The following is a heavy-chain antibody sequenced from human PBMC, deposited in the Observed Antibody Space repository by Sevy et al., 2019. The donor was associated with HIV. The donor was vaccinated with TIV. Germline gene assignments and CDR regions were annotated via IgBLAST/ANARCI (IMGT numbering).Heavy chain of an antibody. CDR2: INPNSGGT. V-gene: IGHV1-2*06. CDR1: GYTFTGYY. CDR3: ARTNKRGYSYGLRDGLHY. Sequence: ASVKVSCKASGYTFTGYYMHWVRQAPGQGLEWMGRINPNSGGTNYAQKFQGRVTMTRDTSISTAYMELSRLRSDDTAVYYSARTNKRGYSYGLRDGLHYWGQGTLVTVSS. J-gene: IGHJ4*02. D-gene: IGHD5-18*01.